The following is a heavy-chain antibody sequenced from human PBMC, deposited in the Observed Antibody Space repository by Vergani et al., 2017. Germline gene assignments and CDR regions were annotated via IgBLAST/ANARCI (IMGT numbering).Heavy chain of an antibody. Sequence: QVQLVQSGSELKKPGASVKVSCKASGYTFTSYAMNWVRQAPGQGLEWMGWINTNTGNPTYAQGFTGRFVFSLDTSVSTAYLQISSLKAEDTAVYYCAREGRNYYGSGSYTPPGFPFDPWGQGTLVTVSS. D-gene: IGHD3-10*01. CDR2: INTNTGNP. J-gene: IGHJ5*02. V-gene: IGHV7-4-1*02. CDR1: GYTFTSYA. CDR3: AREGRNYYGSGSYTPPGFPFDP.